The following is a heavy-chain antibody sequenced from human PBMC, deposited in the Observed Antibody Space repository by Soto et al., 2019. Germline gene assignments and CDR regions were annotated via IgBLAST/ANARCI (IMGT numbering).Heavy chain of an antibody. CDR1: GGSISSYY. Sequence: SETLSLTCTVSGGSISSYYWSWIRQPPGKGLEWIGYIYYSGSTNYNPSLKSRVTISVDTSKNQFSLKLSSVTAADTAVYYCARSGPYCGSTSCYYPYWGQGTLVTVSS. D-gene: IGHD2-2*01. CDR3: ARSGPYCGSTSCYYPY. V-gene: IGHV4-59*08. J-gene: IGHJ4*02. CDR2: IYYSGST.